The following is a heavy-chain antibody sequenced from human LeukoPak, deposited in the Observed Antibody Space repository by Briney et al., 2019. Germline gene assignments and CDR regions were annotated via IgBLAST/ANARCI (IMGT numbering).Heavy chain of an antibody. V-gene: IGHV3-23*01. Sequence: GGSLRLSCAASGFTFSSYAMSWVRQAPGKGLEWVSAISGSGGSTYYADSVKGRFTISRDNSKNTLYLQMNSLGAEDTAVYYCAKIIYDSSGYYYYFQHWGQGTLVAVSS. J-gene: IGHJ1*01. D-gene: IGHD3-22*01. CDR1: GFTFSSYA. CDR3: AKIIYDSSGYYYYFQH. CDR2: ISGSGGST.